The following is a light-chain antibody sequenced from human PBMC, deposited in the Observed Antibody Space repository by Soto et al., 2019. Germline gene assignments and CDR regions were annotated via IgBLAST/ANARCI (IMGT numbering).Light chain of an antibody. CDR2: GAS. CDR1: QSVSSSY. V-gene: IGKV3-20*01. Sequence: EIVLTQSPGTLSLSPGERATLSCRASQSVSSSYLAWYQQKPGQAPRLLIYGASSRATGIPDRFSGSGSGTDFTLTIIRLEPEYFAVYSCQLSGAFGQGTKVEIK. CDR3: QLSGA. J-gene: IGKJ1*01.